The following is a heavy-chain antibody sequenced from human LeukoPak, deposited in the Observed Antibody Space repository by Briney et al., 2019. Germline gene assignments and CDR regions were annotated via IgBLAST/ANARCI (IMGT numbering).Heavy chain of an antibody. D-gene: IGHD3-22*01. CDR1: GFTFSSYG. CDR3: AKEWFQPGPPPDLDSRGYADY. Sequence: GRSLRLSCAASGFTFSSYGMHWVRQAPGKGLEWVAVISYDGSNKYYADSVKGRFTISRDNSKNTLYLQMNSLRAEDTAVYYCAKEWFQPGPPPDLDSRGYADYWGQGTLVTVSS. V-gene: IGHV3-30*18. CDR2: ISYDGSNK. J-gene: IGHJ4*02.